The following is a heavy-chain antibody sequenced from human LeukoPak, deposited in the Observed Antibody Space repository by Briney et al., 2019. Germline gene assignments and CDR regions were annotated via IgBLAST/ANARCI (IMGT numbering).Heavy chain of an antibody. CDR2: IYTCGST. D-gene: IGHD2-15*01. CDR1: GGSISSYY. Sequence: SETLSLTCTVSGGSISSYYWSWIRQPAGKGLEWIGRIYTCGSTNYNPSLKSRVTMSVDTSKNQFSLKLSSVTAADTAVYYCASQPRDIVVVVAATKGDAFDIWGQGTMVTVSS. CDR3: ASQPRDIVVVVAATKGDAFDI. V-gene: IGHV4-4*07. J-gene: IGHJ3*02.